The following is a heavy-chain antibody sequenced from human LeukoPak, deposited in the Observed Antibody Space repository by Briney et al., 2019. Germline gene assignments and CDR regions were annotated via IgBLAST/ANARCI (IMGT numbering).Heavy chain of an antibody. Sequence: ASVKVSCKASGGTFSSYAISWVRQAPGQGLEWIGGIIPIFGTANYAQKFQGRVTTTTDESTSTAYMELSSLRSEDTAVYYCARSHFYGGKRLNYYYYMDVWGKGTTVTVSS. CDR2: IIPIFGTA. J-gene: IGHJ6*03. D-gene: IGHD4-23*01. V-gene: IGHV1-69*05. CDR3: ARSHFYGGKRLNYYYYMDV. CDR1: GGTFSSYA.